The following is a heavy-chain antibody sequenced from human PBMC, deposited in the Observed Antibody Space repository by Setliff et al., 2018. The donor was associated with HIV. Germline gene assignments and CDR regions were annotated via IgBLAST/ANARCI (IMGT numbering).Heavy chain of an antibody. V-gene: IGHV4-34*01. J-gene: IGHJ4*02. D-gene: IGHD4-17*01. CDR2: INHSGST. Sequence: SETLSLTCAVYGGSFSEYYWSWIRQSPGKGLEWIGEINHSGSTDYNPSLKSRVTISVDTSKNQFSLNLSSVTAADTAVYYCARYDYGDFDYWGQGTPVTVSS. CDR1: GGSFSEYY. CDR3: ARYDYGDFDY.